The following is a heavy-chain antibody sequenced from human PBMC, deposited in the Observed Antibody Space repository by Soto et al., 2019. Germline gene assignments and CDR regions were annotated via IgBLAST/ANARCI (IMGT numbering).Heavy chain of an antibody. D-gene: IGHD5-18*01. CDR3: ARAPRSGYSYGLLVN. CDR2: ISSSGSTI. J-gene: IGHJ4*02. V-gene: IGHV3-11*01. CDR1: GFTFSDYY. Sequence: PGGSLRLSCAASGFTFSDYYMSWIRQAPGKGLEWVSYISSSGSTIYYADSVKGRFTISRDNAKNSLYLQMNSLRAEDTAVYYCARAPRSGYSYGLLVNWGQGTLVTVSS.